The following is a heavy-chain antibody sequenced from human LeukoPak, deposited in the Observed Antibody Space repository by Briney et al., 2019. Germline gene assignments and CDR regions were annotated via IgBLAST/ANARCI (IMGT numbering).Heavy chain of an antibody. CDR3: ARSIEQPKWLAPRPLGAFDI. J-gene: IGHJ3*02. D-gene: IGHD6-19*01. Sequence: GGSLRLPCAASGFTVSSYSMNWVRQAPGKGLEWVSYISSSSSTIYYADSVKGRFTISRDNAKNSLYLQMNSLRAEDTAVYYCARSIEQPKWLAPRPLGAFDIWGQGTMVTVSS. CDR2: ISSSSSTI. CDR1: GFTVSSYS. V-gene: IGHV3-48*04.